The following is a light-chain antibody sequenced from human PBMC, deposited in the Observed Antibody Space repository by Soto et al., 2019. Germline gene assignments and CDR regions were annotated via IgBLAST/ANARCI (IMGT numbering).Light chain of an antibody. CDR2: AAS. J-gene: IGKJ4*01. V-gene: IGKV1-6*01. CDR3: QQVNSYPLT. CDR1: QSISSF. Sequence: SPSSLSASVGERVTISCRPSQSISSFLNWYQQKPGKAPKLLIYAASTLQSGVPSRFSGSGSGTDFTLTISSLQPEDFATYYCQQVNSYPLTFGGGTKVDIK.